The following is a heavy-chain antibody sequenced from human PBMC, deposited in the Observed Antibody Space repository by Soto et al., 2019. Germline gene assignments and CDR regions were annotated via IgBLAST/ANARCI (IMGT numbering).Heavy chain of an antibody. J-gene: IGHJ3*02. V-gene: IGHV1-69*12. CDR2: IIPIFGTA. CDR1: GGTFSSYA. Sequence: QVQLVQSGAEVKKPGSSVKVSCKASGGTFSSYAISWVRQAPGQGLEWMGGIIPIFGTANYAQKFQGRVTITADESTSTAYMELSSLRSEDTAVYYCARSHLHQGGVRDAFDIWGQGTIVTVSS. D-gene: IGHD3-16*01. CDR3: ARSHLHQGGVRDAFDI.